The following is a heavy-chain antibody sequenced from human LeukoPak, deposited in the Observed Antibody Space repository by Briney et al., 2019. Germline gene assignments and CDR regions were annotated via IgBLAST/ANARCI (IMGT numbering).Heavy chain of an antibody. V-gene: IGHV1-18*01. J-gene: IGHJ4*02. Sequence: ASVKVSCKASGYTFTTFGISWVRQAPGQGLEWMGWISPYNGNTNYAQSLQGRLTMTTDTSTTTAYMELRSLRSDDTAVYYCARMGCLSPSCYTLDYWGQGTLVTVSS. CDR3: ARMGCLSPSCYTLDY. CDR2: ISPYNGNT. CDR1: GYTFTTFG. D-gene: IGHD2-2*02.